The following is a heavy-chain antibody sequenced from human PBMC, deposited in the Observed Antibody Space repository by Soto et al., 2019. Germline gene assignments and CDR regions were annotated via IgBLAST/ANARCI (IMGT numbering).Heavy chain of an antibody. CDR3: ARASVQYDSSSWYELYFLARLGGAYYDY. Sequence: ASVKVSCKASGYTFTGYYMHWVRQAPGQGLEWMGWINPNSGGTNYAQKFQGWVTMTRDTSISTAYMELSRLRSDDTAVYYCARASVQYDSSSWYELYFLARLGGAYYDYWGQGTLVTVSS. CDR2: INPNSGGT. J-gene: IGHJ4*02. D-gene: IGHD6-13*01. V-gene: IGHV1-2*04. CDR1: GYTFTGYY.